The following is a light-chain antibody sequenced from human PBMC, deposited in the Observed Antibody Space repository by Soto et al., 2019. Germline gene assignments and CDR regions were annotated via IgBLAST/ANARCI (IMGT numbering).Light chain of an antibody. Sequence: QSVLTQPASVSGSPGQSITISCTGTSSDVGGYNYVSWYQQHPGKAPKLMIYEVSNRPSGVSNRFSGSKSGNTASLTISGLQAEDEADYYRSSYAGSGTFVFXTGTKVTVL. CDR2: EVS. J-gene: IGLJ1*01. CDR3: SSYAGSGTFV. V-gene: IGLV2-14*01. CDR1: SSDVGGYNY.